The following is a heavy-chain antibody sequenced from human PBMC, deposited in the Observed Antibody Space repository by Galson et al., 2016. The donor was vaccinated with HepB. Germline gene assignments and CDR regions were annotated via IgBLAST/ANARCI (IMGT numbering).Heavy chain of an antibody. D-gene: IGHD3-3*01. CDR3: ARKIGATYDFWRGYLSPNNMAFDI. Sequence: SVKVSCKASGYTLTAYDVHWVRQAPGQGLEWMGSINPDSGDTNYSQKFQGWVTMTRDTSISTVYMELNRLRSDDTAVYYCARKIGATYDFWRGYLSPNNMAFDIWGQGTMVTVSS. CDR2: INPDSGDT. V-gene: IGHV1-2*04. J-gene: IGHJ3*02. CDR1: GYTLTAYD.